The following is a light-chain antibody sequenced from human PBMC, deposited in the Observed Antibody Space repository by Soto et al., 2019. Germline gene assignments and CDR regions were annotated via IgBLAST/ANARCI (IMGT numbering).Light chain of an antibody. CDR2: AAS. CDR1: QGISSY. J-gene: IGKJ1*01. V-gene: IGKV1-39*01. Sequence: IQLTQSPSSLSASVGDRVTITCRASQGISSYLAWYQQKPGKAPKLLIYAASSLESGVPSRFGGSRSGTDFTLTISSLQPAEFATSYCQHSYSTLWTFGQGHKVYIK. CDR3: QHSYSTLWT.